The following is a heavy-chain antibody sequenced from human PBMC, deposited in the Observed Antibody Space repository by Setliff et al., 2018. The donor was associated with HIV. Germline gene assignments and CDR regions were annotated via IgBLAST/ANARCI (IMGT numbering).Heavy chain of an antibody. CDR2: IDHSGST. V-gene: IGHV4-34*01. CDR3: ARGLNYYGSGSYLPLGY. CDR1: GGSFNDYY. J-gene: IGHJ4*02. Sequence: PSETLSLTCAVYGGSFNDYYWTWIRQPPGKGLAWMGEIDHSGSTKYHASLKSRVTISIATSKNQISLKLSSVTAADTAVYYCARGLNYYGSGSYLPLGYWGQGTLVTVSS. D-gene: IGHD3-10*01.